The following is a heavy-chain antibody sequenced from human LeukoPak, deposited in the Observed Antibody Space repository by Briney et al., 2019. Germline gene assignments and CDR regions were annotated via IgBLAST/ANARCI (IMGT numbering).Heavy chain of an antibody. V-gene: IGHV3-53*04. D-gene: IGHD2/OR15-2a*01. J-gene: IGHJ6*02. CDR2: IYSGGST. CDR1: GFTVSSNY. CDR3: ASSMRYYGMDV. Sequence: PGGSLRLSCAASGFTVSSNYMSWVRQAPGKGLEWVSVIYSGGSTYYADSVKGRFTISRHSSKNTLYLQMNSLRAEDTAVYYCASSMRYYGMDVWGQGTTVTVSS.